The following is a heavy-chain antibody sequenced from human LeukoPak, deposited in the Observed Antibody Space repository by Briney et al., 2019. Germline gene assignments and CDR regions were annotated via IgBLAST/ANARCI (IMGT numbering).Heavy chain of an antibody. CDR2: FYNSGST. Sequence: SETLSLTFTVSGGSISNYYWSWIRQPAGKGLEWIGRFYNSGSTNYNPSLKSRVTMSVDTSKNQFSLKLSSVTAADTAVYYCARVGDYALKDWGQGTLVTVSS. D-gene: IGHD3-16*01. J-gene: IGHJ4*02. V-gene: IGHV4-4*07. CDR3: ARVGDYALKD. CDR1: GGSISNYY.